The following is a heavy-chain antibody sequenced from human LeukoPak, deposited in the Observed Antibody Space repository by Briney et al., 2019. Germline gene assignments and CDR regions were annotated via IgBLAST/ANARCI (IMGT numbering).Heavy chain of an antibody. D-gene: IGHD1-26*01. CDR2: IKSKTDGGTT. J-gene: IGHJ4*02. Sequence: GRSLRLSCAASGFTFSSYGMHWVRQAPGKGLEWVGRIKSKTDGGTTDYAAPVKGRFTISRDDSKNTLYLQMNSLKTEDTAVYYCTTDPSGSYEDYWGQGTLVTVSS. CDR1: GFTFSSYG. CDR3: TTDPSGSYEDY. V-gene: IGHV3-15*01.